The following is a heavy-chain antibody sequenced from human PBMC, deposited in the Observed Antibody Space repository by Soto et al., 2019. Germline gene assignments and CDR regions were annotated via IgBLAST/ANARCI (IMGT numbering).Heavy chain of an antibody. Sequence: PRESLKISCKGSGYSFGTYWIGWVRYMPRKGLESMGIIFPGDSEAKYSPPFQGQVTMSADKSISTAYLQWSSLRASDTAMYYCARHGLHGSDWDGLDVWGQGTTVTVSS. D-gene: IGHD3-9*01. CDR3: ARHGLHGSDWDGLDV. V-gene: IGHV5-51*01. J-gene: IGHJ6*02. CDR2: IFPGDSEA. CDR1: GYSFGTYW.